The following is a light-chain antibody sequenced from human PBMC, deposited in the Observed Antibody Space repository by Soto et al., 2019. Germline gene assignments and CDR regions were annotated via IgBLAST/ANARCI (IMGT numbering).Light chain of an antibody. CDR3: QNYGNSVLT. Sequence: EIVLTQSPGTLSLSPGERATLSCRASQSLGNNLAWYQQKPGQTPRLLMYGAFNRATGIPARFSGSGSGTDFTLTSSRLEPVDSEVYYCQNYGNSVLTFGGGTKVEIK. CDR1: QSLGNN. CDR2: GAF. V-gene: IGKV3-20*01. J-gene: IGKJ4*01.